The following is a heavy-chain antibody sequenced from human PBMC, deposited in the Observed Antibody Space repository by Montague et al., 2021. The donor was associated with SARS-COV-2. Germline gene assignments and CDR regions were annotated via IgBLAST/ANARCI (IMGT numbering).Heavy chain of an antibody. CDR1: GFSLSTSGVG. CDR3: AHRRGILLSDDFDI. V-gene: IGHV2-5*02. Sequence: PALVKSTQTLTLTCTFSGFSLSTSGVGVGWIRQPPGKALECLALIYCDDDKRYSPSLKSRLTITKDTSKNQVVLTMTNMDPVDTATYYCAHRRGILLSDDFDIWGKGTMVTVSS. J-gene: IGHJ3*02. CDR2: IYCDDDK. D-gene: IGHD2/OR15-2a*01.